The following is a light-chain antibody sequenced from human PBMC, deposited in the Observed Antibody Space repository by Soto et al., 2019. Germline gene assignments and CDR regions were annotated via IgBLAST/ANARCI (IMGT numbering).Light chain of an antibody. CDR1: QNVGNN. Sequence: ELTQSPATLSLSPGESATLPCRASQNVGNNLAWYQQKSGQPPRLLIYAASDRATGIPARFSGTMTGTEFTLTISSLEPEDFVIYFCQQRSRWPLGTFGRGTKVEMK. CDR3: QQRSRWPLGT. CDR2: AAS. J-gene: IGKJ2*02. V-gene: IGKV3-11*01.